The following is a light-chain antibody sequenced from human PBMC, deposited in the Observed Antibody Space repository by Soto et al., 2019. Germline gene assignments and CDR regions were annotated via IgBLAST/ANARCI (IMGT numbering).Light chain of an antibody. J-gene: IGLJ2*01. CDR1: NIGSKS. CDR2: YDN. V-gene: IGLV3-21*04. Sequence: SYELTQPPSESVAPGKTARITCGGNNIGSKSVHWYQQKPGQAPVLVIYYDNDRPSGIPERFSGSNSGNTATLTISRVEAGDEADYYCQVWDSSSDHVVFGGGTKLTVL. CDR3: QVWDSSSDHVV.